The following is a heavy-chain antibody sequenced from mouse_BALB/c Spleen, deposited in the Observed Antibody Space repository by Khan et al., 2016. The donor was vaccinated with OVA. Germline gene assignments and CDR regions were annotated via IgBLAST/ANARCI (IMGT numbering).Heavy chain of an antibody. CDR3: ARDAGRY. Sequence: VQLKQSGPELVKPGASVKISCKTSGYTFPEYTVHWVKQSLGKSLDWIGVINPKNGGTAYNQKFTGKATLTVDKSSSTAYMEFRSLTSEDSAVYYCARDAGRYWGQGTSVTVAS. CDR1: GYTFPEYT. V-gene: IGHV1-18*01. D-gene: IGHD3-3*01. J-gene: IGHJ4*01. CDR2: INPKNGGT.